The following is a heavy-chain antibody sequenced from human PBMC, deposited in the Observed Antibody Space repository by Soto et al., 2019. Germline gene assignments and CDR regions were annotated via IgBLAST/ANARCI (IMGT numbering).Heavy chain of an antibody. CDR1: GGTFSSYA. J-gene: IGHJ4*02. D-gene: IGHD3-16*01. CDR3: ARVSTMINGPDY. V-gene: IGHV1-69*13. CDR2: IIPIFGTA. Sequence: GASVKVSCKASGGTFSSYAISWVRQAPGQGLEWMGGIIPIFGTANYAQKFQGRVTITADESTSTAYMELSSLRSEDTAVYYCARVSTMINGPDYWGQGTLVTVS.